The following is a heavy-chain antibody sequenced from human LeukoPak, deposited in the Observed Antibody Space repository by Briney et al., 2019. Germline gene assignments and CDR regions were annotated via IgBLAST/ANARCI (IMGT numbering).Heavy chain of an antibody. V-gene: IGHV4-4*02. D-gene: IGHD2-2*01. CDR2: IYHSGST. CDR3: ARDYCTSTTCPNWFDP. CDR1: GGSISSSNW. Sequence: SETLSLTCAVSGGSISSSNWWSWVRQPPGKGLEWIGEIYHSGSTNYNLSLKSRVTISVDKSKNQFSLKLNSVTAADTAVYYCARDYCTSTTCPNWFDPWGQGTLVTVSS. J-gene: IGHJ5*02.